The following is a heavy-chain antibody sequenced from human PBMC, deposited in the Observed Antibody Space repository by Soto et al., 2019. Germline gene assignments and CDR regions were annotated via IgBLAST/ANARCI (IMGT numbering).Heavy chain of an antibody. CDR2: VSGSGGAT. Sequence: EVQLLESGGGLVQPGGSLRLSFAAAGFTFMNYAMGWVRQAPGKGLEWVSAVSGSGGATYYADSVKGRFSVSRDNSKNTLSLQMNSLRVEDTAVYFCAKAVGRRSPFDYWGQGTLVTVSS. CDR3: AKAVGRRSPFDY. J-gene: IGHJ4*02. V-gene: IGHV3-23*01. CDR1: GFTFMNYA.